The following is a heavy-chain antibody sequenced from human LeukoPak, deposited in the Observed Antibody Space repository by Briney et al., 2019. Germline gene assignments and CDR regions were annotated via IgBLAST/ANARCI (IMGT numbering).Heavy chain of an antibody. V-gene: IGHV4-34*01. Sequence: SETLSLTCAVYGGSFSGYYWSWIRQPPGKGLEWIGEINHSGSTNYNPSLKSRVTISVDTSKNQFSLKLSSVTAADTAVYYCARAWYYDILTGYSYENYYFDYWGQGTLVTVSS. CDR3: ARAWYYDILTGYSYENYYFDY. CDR2: INHSGST. D-gene: IGHD3-9*01. J-gene: IGHJ4*02. CDR1: GGSFSGYY.